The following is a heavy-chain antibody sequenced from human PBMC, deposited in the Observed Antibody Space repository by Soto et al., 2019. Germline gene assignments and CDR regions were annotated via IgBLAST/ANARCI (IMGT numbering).Heavy chain of an antibody. V-gene: IGHV3-7*01. CDR1: GFTFSSYW. J-gene: IGHJ4*02. Sequence: EVQLVESGGGLVQPGGSLRLSCAVSGFTFSSYWMSWVRQAPGKGLEWVANIKQDGSEKYYVDSVKGRFTISRDNAKNSLYLQMNSLRAEDTAVYYCARVRVAGLPFSYWGQGTLVTVSS. CDR2: IKQDGSEK. D-gene: IGHD6-19*01. CDR3: ARVRVAGLPFSY.